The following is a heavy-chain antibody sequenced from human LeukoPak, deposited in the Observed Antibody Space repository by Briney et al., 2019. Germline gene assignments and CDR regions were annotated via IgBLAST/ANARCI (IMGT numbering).Heavy chain of an antibody. Sequence: GGSLRLSCAASGFTFSAYGMSWVRQSPRKGLEWVSGVSGADGTTYYADSVKGRFTISRDNSKNMLYLQMNSLRAEDTAIYYCAKLSTYLRPGAYWGQGTLVTVSS. CDR2: VSGADGTT. V-gene: IGHV3-23*01. CDR3: AKLSTYLRPGAY. D-gene: IGHD2-2*01. J-gene: IGHJ4*02. CDR1: GFTFSAYG.